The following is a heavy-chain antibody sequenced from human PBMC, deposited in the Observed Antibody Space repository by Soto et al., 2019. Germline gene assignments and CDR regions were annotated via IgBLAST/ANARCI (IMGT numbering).Heavy chain of an antibody. J-gene: IGHJ5*02. Sequence: QVQLVQSGAEVKKPGSSVKVSCKASGGTFSSYAISWVRQAPGQGLEWMGGIIPIFGTANYAQKFQGRVTITADDSTTTSYMELGSLRSNDTAVYYCARPIQYYYDSSGNTACSDPWGQGTLVTVSS. CDR2: IIPIFGTA. CDR1: GGTFSSYA. CDR3: ARPIQYYYDSSGNTACSDP. V-gene: IGHV1-69*12. D-gene: IGHD3-22*01.